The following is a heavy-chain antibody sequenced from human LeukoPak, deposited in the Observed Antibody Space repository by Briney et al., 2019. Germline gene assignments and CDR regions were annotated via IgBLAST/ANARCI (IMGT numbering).Heavy chain of an antibody. V-gene: IGHV3-23*01. CDR1: GFTFSNYG. CDR3: AKASAMIVVVSKHFDY. Sequence: GGSLRLSCTASGFTFSNYGMNWVRQAPGKGLEWVSGIIPSGGTTYYADSVKGRFTISRDNSKNTLYLQMNSLRAEDTAVYYCAKASAMIVVVSKHFDYWGQGTLVTVSS. CDR2: IIPSGGTT. J-gene: IGHJ4*02. D-gene: IGHD3-22*01.